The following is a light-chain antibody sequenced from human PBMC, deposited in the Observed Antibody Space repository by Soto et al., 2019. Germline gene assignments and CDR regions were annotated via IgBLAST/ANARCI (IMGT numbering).Light chain of an antibody. CDR3: SAYVASV. CDR2: EVS. Sequence: QSALTQPASVSGSPGQSISISCTGTSSDVGGYNYVSWYQQHPGKAPKLMIYEVSNRPSEVSYRFSGSKSGNTASLTISGLQPEDDATYYCSAYVASVFGGGTKLTVL. CDR1: SSDVGGYNY. J-gene: IGLJ2*01. V-gene: IGLV2-14*01.